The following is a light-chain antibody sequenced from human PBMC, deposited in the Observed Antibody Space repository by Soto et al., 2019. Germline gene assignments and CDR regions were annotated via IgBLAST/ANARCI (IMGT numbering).Light chain of an antibody. CDR1: QSINNW. J-gene: IGKJ1*01. V-gene: IGKV1-5*03. CDR3: QQYKRYSWT. Sequence: DIQMTQSPSTLSASVGDRVTITCRASQSINNWLAWYQQKPRKAPKLLIYKASILESGVPSRFSGSGSGTEFTLTISSLQPDDFATYYCQQYKRYSWTFGQGTNVEIK. CDR2: KAS.